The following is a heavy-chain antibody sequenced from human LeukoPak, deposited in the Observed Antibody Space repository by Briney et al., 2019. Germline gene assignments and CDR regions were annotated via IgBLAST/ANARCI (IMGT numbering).Heavy chain of an antibody. Sequence: KPSETLSLTCTVSGGSISSYYWSWIRQPPGKGLEWIGYICYSGTNYNPSLNSRVTISLDTSKNQFSLKVNSVTAADTAVYYCARGDTGYSSSSYWGQGTLVTVSS. D-gene: IGHD6-13*01. CDR1: GGSISSYY. V-gene: IGHV4-59*01. CDR2: ICYSGT. CDR3: ARGDTGYSSSSY. J-gene: IGHJ4*02.